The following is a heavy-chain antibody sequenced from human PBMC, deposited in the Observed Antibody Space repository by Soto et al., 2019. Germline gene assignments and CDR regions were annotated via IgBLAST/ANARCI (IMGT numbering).Heavy chain of an antibody. CDR3: IQSRCGGDCLQSYASYYYYGMDG. CDR1: AFSLSTGGVG. J-gene: IGHJ6*02. Sequence: QITLKESGPTLVKPTQTLTLTCTFSAFSLSTGGVGVGWIRQPPGKALEWLALIYWEDDKRYSPSLRSRLTITKDTSKNQVVLTMTNMDPVDTATYYCIQSRCGGDCLQSYASYYYYGMDGWGQGTTVTDS. D-gene: IGHD2-21*02. V-gene: IGHV2-5*02. CDR2: IYWEDDK.